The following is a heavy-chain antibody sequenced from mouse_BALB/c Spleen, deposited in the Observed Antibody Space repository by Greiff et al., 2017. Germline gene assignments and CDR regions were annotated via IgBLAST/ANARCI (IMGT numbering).Heavy chain of an antibody. D-gene: IGHD2-1*01. CDR1: GYTFTSYY. V-gene: IGHV1S56*01. J-gene: IGHJ4*01. Sequence: QVQLQQSGPELVKPGASVRISCKASGYTFTSYYIHWVKQRPGQGLEWIGWIYPGNVNTKYNEKFKGKATLTADKSSSTAYMQLSSLTSEDSAVYFCARPYGNYDYAMDYWGQGTSVTVSS. CDR2: IYPGNVNT. CDR3: ARPYGNYDYAMDY.